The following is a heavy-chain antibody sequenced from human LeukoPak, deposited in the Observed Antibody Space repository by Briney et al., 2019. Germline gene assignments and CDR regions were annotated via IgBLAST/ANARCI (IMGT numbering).Heavy chain of an antibody. J-gene: IGHJ4*02. Sequence: GGSLRLSCAASGFSFDDYGTNWVRQAPGKGLEWVSDINWNGGNTVYADSVKGRFTISRDNAKNSLYLQMNSLRAEDTAFYYCAGGEAAAGNGIDYWGQGTLVTVSS. CDR2: INWNGGNT. CDR1: GFSFDDYG. CDR3: AGGEAAAGNGIDY. V-gene: IGHV3-20*04. D-gene: IGHD6-13*01.